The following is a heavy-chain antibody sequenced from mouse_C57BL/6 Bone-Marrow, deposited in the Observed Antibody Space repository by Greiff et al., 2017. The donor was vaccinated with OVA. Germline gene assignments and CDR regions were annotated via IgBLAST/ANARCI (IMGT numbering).Heavy chain of an antibody. CDR1: GYTFTSYW. Sequence: VQLQQPGAELVMPGASVKLSCKASGYTFTSYWMHWVKQRPGQGLEWIGVIDPSDSYTNYNQKFKGKSTLTVDKSSSTAYMQLSSLTSEDSAVYYCARSPIYYDYSWFAYWGQGTLVTVSA. V-gene: IGHV1-69*01. CDR2: IDPSDSYT. J-gene: IGHJ3*01. CDR3: ARSPIYYDYSWFAY. D-gene: IGHD2-4*01.